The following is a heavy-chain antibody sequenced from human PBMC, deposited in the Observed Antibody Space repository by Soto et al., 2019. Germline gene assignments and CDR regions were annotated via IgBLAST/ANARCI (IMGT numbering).Heavy chain of an antibody. CDR1: GGSINSGSYY. CDR3: ARDTFRGTFDY. V-gene: IGHV4-31*03. J-gene: IGHJ4*02. D-gene: IGHD3-16*01. Sequence: QVQLQESGPGLVRPSQTLSLTCTVSGGSINSGSYYWSWIRQYPGKGLEWIGYISYSGSTYYRPSPKSRVTISLDTSNNQSSLNLSSVTAADTAVYYCARDTFRGTFDYWGQGTLVTVSS. CDR2: ISYSGST.